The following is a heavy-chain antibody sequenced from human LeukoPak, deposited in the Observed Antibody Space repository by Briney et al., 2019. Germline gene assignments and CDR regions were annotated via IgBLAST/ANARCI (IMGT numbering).Heavy chain of an antibody. CDR2: IYYSGST. Sequence: SETLSLTCTVSGDSISSSSYYWGWIRQPPGKGLEWIGSIYYSGSTYYNPSLKSRVTISVDTSKNQFSLKLSSVTAADTAVYYCARQSMVRGVTDAFDIWGQGTMVTVSS. CDR1: GDSISSSSYY. J-gene: IGHJ3*02. CDR3: ARQSMVRGVTDAFDI. V-gene: IGHV4-39*01. D-gene: IGHD3-10*01.